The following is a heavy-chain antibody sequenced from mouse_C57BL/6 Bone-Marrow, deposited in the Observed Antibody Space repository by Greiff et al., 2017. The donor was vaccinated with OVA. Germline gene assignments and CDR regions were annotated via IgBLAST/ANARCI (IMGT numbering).Heavy chain of an antibody. CDR1: GFNIKDDY. V-gene: IGHV14-4*01. CDR2: IDPENGDT. CDR3: TTGTTVV. Sequence: VQLQQSGAELVRPGASVKLSCTASGFNIKDDYMHWVKQRPEQGLEWIGWIDPENGDTESASKFQGKATITADTSSNTAYLQLSSLTSEDTAVYYCTTGTTVVWGTGTTVTVSS. J-gene: IGHJ1*03. D-gene: IGHD1-1*01.